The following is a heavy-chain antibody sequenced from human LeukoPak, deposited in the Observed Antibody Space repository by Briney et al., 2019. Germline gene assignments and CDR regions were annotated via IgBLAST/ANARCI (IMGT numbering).Heavy chain of an antibody. D-gene: IGHD2-15*01. CDR2: VSGSGVST. J-gene: IGHJ6*03. CDR1: GFTFSSYTFSTYA. CDR3: AKGVEDSGIYYYYYMDA. Sequence: PGGFLRLSCAASGFTFSSYTFSTYAMSWVRQAPGKGLEWVSSVSGSGVSTYYADSVKGRFTISRDNSKNTLYLQMNGLRAEDTAVYYCAKGVEDSGIYYYYYMDAWGKGTTVTVSS. V-gene: IGHV3-23*01.